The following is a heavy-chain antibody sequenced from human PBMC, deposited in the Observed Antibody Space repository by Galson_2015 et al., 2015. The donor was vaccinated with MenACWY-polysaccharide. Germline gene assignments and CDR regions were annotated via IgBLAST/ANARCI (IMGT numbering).Heavy chain of an antibody. J-gene: IGHJ4*02. Sequence: ALRLSCAASGFTFGSYAMSWVRQAPGKGLEWVSTISGSGLNTYYVDSVKGRFTMSRDNSKNTLYMQMNSLRAEDTAVYYCAKQIDQYYGSGNYYPPWDYWVQGTLVTVSP. CDR2: ISGSGLNT. CDR3: AKQIDQYYGSGNYYPPWDY. D-gene: IGHD3-10*01. CDR1: GFTFGSYA. V-gene: IGHV3-23*01.